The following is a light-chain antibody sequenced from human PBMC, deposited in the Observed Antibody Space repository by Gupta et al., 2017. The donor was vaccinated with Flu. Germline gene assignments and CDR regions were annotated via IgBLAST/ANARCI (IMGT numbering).Light chain of an antibody. Sequence: QGDSHRTYYASWYQQKAGQAPVLVIYGKHNRPSGIPGRFSGSGSGSTASLTITGAQAEDEADYYCNSRDSSGNRVVFGGGTKLTVL. CDR1: SHRTYY. CDR2: GKH. J-gene: IGLJ3*02. V-gene: IGLV3-19*01. CDR3: NSRDSSGNRVV.